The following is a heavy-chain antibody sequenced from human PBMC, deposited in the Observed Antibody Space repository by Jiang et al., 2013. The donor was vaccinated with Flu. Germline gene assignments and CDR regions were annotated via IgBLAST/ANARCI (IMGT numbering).Heavy chain of an antibody. J-gene: IGHJ4*02. Sequence: LLKPSETLSLTCAVSSQSFSAYYWNWIRQSPGKGLEWIGEISHGGSTNYNPSLKSRLTITIDTSKRQFSLNLTSVTAADTAVYYCASLYSSSGPRGFDHWGQGTLVSVSS. CDR3: ASLYSSSGPRGFDH. CDR2: ISHGGST. CDR1: SQSFSAYY. V-gene: IGHV4-34*01. D-gene: IGHD3-10*01.